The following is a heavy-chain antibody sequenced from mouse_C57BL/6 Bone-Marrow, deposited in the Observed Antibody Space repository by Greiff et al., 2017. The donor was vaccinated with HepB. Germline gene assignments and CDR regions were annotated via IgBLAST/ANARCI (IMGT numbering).Heavy chain of an antibody. D-gene: IGHD1-1*01. CDR1: GYTFTSYD. CDR3: ARSMYYYGSTYWYFDV. Sequence: QVQLQQSGPELVKPGASVKLSCKASGYTFTSYDINWVKQRPGQGLEWIGWIYPRDGSTKYNEKFKGKATLTVDTSSSTAYMKLHSLTSEDSAVYFCARSMYYYGSTYWYFDVWGTGTTVTVSS. CDR2: IYPRDGST. V-gene: IGHV1-85*01. J-gene: IGHJ1*03.